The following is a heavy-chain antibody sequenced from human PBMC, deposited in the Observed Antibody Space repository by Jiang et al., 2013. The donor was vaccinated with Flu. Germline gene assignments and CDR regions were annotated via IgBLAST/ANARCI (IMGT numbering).Heavy chain of an antibody. CDR2: SYYSGST. Sequence: HPGRAWSGLGTSYYSGSTYYNPSLKSRVTISVDTSKNQFSLKLSSVTAADTAVYYCARGGINYYDSSGSVDYWGQGTLVTVSS. CDR3: ARGGINYYDSSGSVDY. D-gene: IGHD3-22*01. J-gene: IGHJ4*02. V-gene: IGHV4-31*02.